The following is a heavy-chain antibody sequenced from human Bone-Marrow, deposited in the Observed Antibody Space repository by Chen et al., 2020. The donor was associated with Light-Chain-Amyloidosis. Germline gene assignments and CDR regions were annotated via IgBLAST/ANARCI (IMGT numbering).Heavy chain of an antibody. CDR1: GFTFNDPA. J-gene: IGHJ6*02. D-gene: IGHD6-19*01. CDR3: AKASRGAGPRDFYYHGLDV. CDR2: ISGDVRTT. V-gene: IGHV3-43D*04. Sequence: EVQLLESGGAVVQPGWSLRLYCVASGFTFNDPAMTWVRPAPGKGLAWVSLISGDVRTTYYADSVKGRFTSAIDVRKNSLYLQMDSLRAEDTALYYCAKASRGAGPRDFYYHGLDVWGPGTTVTVPS.